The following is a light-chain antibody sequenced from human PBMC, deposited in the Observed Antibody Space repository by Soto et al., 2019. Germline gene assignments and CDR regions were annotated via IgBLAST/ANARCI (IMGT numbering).Light chain of an antibody. CDR3: SSYTGSNNVVV. J-gene: IGLJ2*01. CDR2: EVN. Sequence: QSALTQPPSASGSPGQSVTISCTGTSSDVGSYDYVSWYQQHPGKAPKLMIYEVNKRPSGVPDRFSGSKSGNTASLTVSGLQAEDEADYYCSSYTGSNNVVVFGGGTKLTVI. CDR1: SSDVGSYDY. V-gene: IGLV2-8*01.